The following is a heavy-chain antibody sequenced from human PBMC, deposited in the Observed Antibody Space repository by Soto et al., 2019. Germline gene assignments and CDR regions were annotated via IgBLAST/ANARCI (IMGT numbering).Heavy chain of an antibody. Sequence: QVQLVESXGGVVQPGRSLRLSCAASGFTFSNYVIHWVRQAPGKGLEWVAVISYDGNNKYYADSVKGRFTISRDNSKNTVYLQMNSLRPEDAAVYYCARARASLNWFDPWGQGTLVTVSS. CDR3: ARARASLNWFDP. CDR1: GFTFSNYV. V-gene: IGHV3-30-3*01. CDR2: ISYDGNNK. J-gene: IGHJ5*02.